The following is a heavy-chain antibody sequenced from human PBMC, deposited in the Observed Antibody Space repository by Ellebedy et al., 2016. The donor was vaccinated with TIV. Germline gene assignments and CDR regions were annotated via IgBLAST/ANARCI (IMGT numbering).Heavy chain of an antibody. V-gene: IGHV3-11*01. J-gene: IGHJ5*01. CDR2: ISSSGSTI. D-gene: IGHD2-2*02. Sequence: GESLKISCAASGFTFSDYYMSWIRQAPGKGLEWVSYISSSGSTIYYADSVKGRFTISRGNAKNSLYLQMNSLRAEDTAVYYCARSVVPAAIVWFNSWGQGTLVTVSS. CDR1: GFTFSDYY. CDR3: ARSVVPAAIVWFNS.